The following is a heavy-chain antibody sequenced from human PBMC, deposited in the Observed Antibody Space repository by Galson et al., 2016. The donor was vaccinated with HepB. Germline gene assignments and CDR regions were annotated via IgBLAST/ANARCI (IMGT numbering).Heavy chain of an antibody. CDR2: VYYTGTT. J-gene: IGHJ3*02. Sequence: LSLTCTVSGGSISSGSYYWNWIRQHPGKGLEYIGYVYYTGTTYYNPSLKSRVTISVDTSKNQFSLKLNSVAAADTAVYYCAREVQYCSSSSCTFAFGIWGQGTMVTVSS. CDR1: GGSISSGSYY. V-gene: IGHV4-31*03. D-gene: IGHD2-2*01. CDR3: AREVQYCSSSSCTFAFGI.